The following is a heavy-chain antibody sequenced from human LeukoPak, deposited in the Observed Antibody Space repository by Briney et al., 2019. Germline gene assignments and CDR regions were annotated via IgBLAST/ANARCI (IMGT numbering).Heavy chain of an antibody. CDR2: MSYDGSNK. D-gene: IGHD3-22*01. V-gene: IGHV3-30-3*01. Sequence: PGGSLRLSCAASGFTFSSYAMHWVRRAPGKGLQWVAVMSYDGSNKYYADSVKDRFTISRDNSKNTLYLQMNSLRAEDTAVYYCARDRDHYDNYYFDYWGQGTLVTVSS. J-gene: IGHJ4*02. CDR3: ARDRDHYDNYYFDY. CDR1: GFTFSSYA.